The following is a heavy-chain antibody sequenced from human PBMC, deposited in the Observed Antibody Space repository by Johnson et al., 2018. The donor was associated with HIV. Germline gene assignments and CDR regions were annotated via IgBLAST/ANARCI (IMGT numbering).Heavy chain of an antibody. J-gene: IGHJ3*02. CDR2: ISYDGSNT. D-gene: IGHD1-26*01. CDR3: ARDRIVGADYDAFDI. V-gene: IGHV3-30*04. Sequence: QVQLVESGGGVVQPGRSLRLSCAASGFTFSSYAMHWVRQAPAKGLEWVAVISYDGSNTYYADSVRGRFTLSRDNSKNTVYLQINSLRAEDTAVYHCARDRIVGADYDAFDIWGQGTMVTVSS. CDR1: GFTFSSYA.